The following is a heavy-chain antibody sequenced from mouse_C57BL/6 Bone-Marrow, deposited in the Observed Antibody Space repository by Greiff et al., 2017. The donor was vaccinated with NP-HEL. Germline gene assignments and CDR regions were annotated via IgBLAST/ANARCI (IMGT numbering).Heavy chain of an antibody. V-gene: IGHV1-64*01. J-gene: IGHJ3*01. CDR3: ARGEIRFAY. CDR2: IHPNSGST. CDR1: GYTFTSYW. Sequence: VQLQQPGAELVKPGASVKLSCKASGYTFTSYWMHWVKQRPGQGLEWIGMIHPNSGSTNYNEKFKSKATLTVDKSSSTAYMQLSRLTSEVSAVYYCARGEIRFAYWGQGTLVTVSA.